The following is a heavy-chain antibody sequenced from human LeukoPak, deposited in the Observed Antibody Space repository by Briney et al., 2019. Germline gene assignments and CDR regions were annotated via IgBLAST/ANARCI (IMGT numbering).Heavy chain of an antibody. J-gene: IGHJ2*01. CDR3: AKVDWYFDL. CDR1: GFSFRHYG. V-gene: IGHV3-30*02. CDR2: IRDDGDAQ. Sequence: GGSLRLSCAASGFSFRHYGMYWVRQAPGKGLEWVSFIRDDGDAQYYADSVKGRFTISRDSSNNTLYLQMNSLRAEDTAVYYCAKVDWYFDLWGRGTLVTVSP.